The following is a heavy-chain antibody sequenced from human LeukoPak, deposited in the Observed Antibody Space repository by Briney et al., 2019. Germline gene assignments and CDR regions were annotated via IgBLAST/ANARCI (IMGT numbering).Heavy chain of an antibody. Sequence: ESGGSLRLSCAASGFTFSSYAMSWVRQAPGKGLEWVSFISSGSSYIYYADSVKGRFTISRDNAKNSLYLQMNSLRAEDTAVYYCARERSDSFDYWGQGTLVTVSS. V-gene: IGHV3-21*01. CDR2: ISSGSSYI. J-gene: IGHJ4*02. D-gene: IGHD3-3*01. CDR3: ARERSDSFDY. CDR1: GFTFSSYA.